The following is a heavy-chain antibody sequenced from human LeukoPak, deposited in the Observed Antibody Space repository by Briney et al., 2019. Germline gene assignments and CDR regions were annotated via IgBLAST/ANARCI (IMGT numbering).Heavy chain of an antibody. CDR3: ARERGDYDSDNWFDS. V-gene: IGHV4-59*01. CDR1: GASIGSYF. Sequence: SETLSLTCTVSGASIGSYFWSWIRQPPGKGLEWIGYIYYGGGTNYNPSFGSRITISVDTSKNRISLNLTSVTASDTAIYYCARERGDYDSDNWFDSWGQGTLVTVSS. J-gene: IGHJ5*01. D-gene: IGHD4-17*01. CDR2: IYYGGGT.